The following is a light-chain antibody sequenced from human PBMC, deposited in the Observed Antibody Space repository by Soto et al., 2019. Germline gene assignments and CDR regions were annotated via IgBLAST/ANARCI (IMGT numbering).Light chain of an antibody. J-gene: IGLJ1*01. Sequence: QSVLTQPPSVSGAPGQGVTISCTGSSSNIGAGYDVQWYQQLPGTAPKLLIYGNTNRPSGVPDRFSGSKSDTSASLAITGLQAEDEADYYCQSYDSSLSAHDVFGTGTKLAVL. CDR2: GNT. CDR3: QSYDSSLSAHDV. V-gene: IGLV1-40*01. CDR1: SSNIGAGYD.